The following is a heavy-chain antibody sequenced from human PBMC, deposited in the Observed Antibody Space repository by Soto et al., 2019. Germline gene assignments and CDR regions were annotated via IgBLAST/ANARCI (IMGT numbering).Heavy chain of an antibody. Sequence: EVQLVESGGGLVQPGGSLRLSCAASGFTFSSYEMNWVRQAPGKGLEWVSYISSSGSRISYADSVKGRFTISRDNAKNSLNLQMNSLRAEATAVYYCARLRRNYMDGFDIWGQGTMVTVSS. CDR3: ARLRRNYMDGFDI. CDR2: ISSSGSRI. V-gene: IGHV3-48*03. CDR1: GFTFSSYE. D-gene: IGHD1-7*01. J-gene: IGHJ3*02.